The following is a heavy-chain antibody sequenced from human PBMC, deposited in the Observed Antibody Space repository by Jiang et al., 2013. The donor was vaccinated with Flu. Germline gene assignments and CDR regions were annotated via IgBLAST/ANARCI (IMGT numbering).Heavy chain of an antibody. CDR1: GGSISSGDYY. J-gene: IGHJ4*02. V-gene: IGHV4-30-4*08. CDR3: ARVSPDILTGYYAAVVDY. Sequence: GPGLVKPSQTLSLTCTVSGGSISSGDYYWSWIRQPPGKGLEWIGYIYYSGSTYYNPSLKSRVTISVDTSKNQFSLKLSSVTAADTAVYYCARVSPDILTGYYAAVVDYWGQGTLVTVSS. D-gene: IGHD3-9*01. CDR2: IYYSGST.